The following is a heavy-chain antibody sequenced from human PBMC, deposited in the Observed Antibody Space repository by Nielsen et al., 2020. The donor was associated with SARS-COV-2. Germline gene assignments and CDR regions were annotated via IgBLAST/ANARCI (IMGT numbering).Heavy chain of an antibody. J-gene: IGHJ4*02. CDR3: ARGGTTDY. D-gene: IGHD4-17*01. CDR2: ISYDGTSK. Sequence: WIRQPPGKGLEWLAVISYDGTSKYYADSVKGRFTISRDNSQNTLFLQMNSLRAEDTAVYYCARGGTTDYWGQGTLVTVSS. V-gene: IGHV3-33*05.